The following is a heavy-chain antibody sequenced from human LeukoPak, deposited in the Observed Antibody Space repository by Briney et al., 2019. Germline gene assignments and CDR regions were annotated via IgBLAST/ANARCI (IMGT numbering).Heavy chain of an antibody. CDR1: GFTVSSNY. V-gene: IGHV3-53*01. CDR3: AFYYDILTGYFDY. D-gene: IGHD3-9*01. J-gene: IGHJ4*02. CDR2: IYSGGST. Sequence: PGGSLSLSCAASGFTVSSNYMSWVRQAPGKGLEWVSVIYSGGSTYYADSVKGRFTISRDNSKNTLYLQMNSLRAEDTAVYYCAFYYDILTGYFDYWGQGTLVTVSS.